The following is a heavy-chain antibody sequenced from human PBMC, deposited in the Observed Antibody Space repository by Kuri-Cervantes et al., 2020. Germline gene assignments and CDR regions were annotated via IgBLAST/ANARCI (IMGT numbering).Heavy chain of an antibody. D-gene: IGHD6-6*01. CDR1: GFTFSSYA. Sequence: GGSLRLSCAASGFTFSSYAMHWVRQAPGKGLEWVAVISYDGSNKYYADSVKGRFTISRDNAKNSLYLQMNSLRAEDTAVYYCGVQIPDYWGQGTLVTVLL. V-gene: IGHV3-30-3*01. CDR2: ISYDGSNK. CDR3: GVQIPDY. J-gene: IGHJ4*02.